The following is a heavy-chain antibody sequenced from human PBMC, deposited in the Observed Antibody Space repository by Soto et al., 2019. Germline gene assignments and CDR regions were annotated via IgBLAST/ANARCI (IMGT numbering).Heavy chain of an antibody. J-gene: IGHJ5*02. D-gene: IGHD3-10*01. CDR3: ARVWFGESSWFDP. CDR2: ICHSGNT. CDR1: GGSITIGGYC. V-gene: IGHV4-30-2*01. Sequence: TLSLTCTVSGGSITIGGYCWSWIRQPPGQGLEWIGYICHSGNTYYNPSLKSRVTTSLDRSKNQFSLNLSSVTAADTAVYYCARVWFGESSWFDPWGQGTLVPVSS.